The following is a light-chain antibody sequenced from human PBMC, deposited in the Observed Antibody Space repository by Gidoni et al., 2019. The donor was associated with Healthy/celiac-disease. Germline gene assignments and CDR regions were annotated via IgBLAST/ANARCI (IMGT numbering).Light chain of an antibody. Sequence: DIVMTQSPDSLAVSLGERATINCKPSQSVLYSSNNKNYLAWYQQKPGQPPELLIYWASTRESWVPDRFSGSGSGTDFTLTISSLQAEDVAVYYCQQYYSTPLTFGGGTKVEIK. CDR2: WAS. V-gene: IGKV4-1*01. CDR1: QSVLYSSNNKNY. CDR3: QQYYSTPLT. J-gene: IGKJ4*01.